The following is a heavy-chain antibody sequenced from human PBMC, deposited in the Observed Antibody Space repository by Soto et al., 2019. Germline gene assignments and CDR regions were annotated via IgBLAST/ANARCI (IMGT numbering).Heavy chain of an antibody. J-gene: IGHJ3*01. D-gene: IGHD1-26*01. CDR1: GLTFNIYD. Sequence: EGSLRLSCAASGLTFNIYDIYWVRQAPGKGLEWVALISYDGSAKYYADFVKGRFTISRDNFKDTLYLQMDSLRAEDTAVYHCAIIHSGSFGFDVWGPGTFRTVSS. V-gene: IGHV3-30*03. CDR2: ISYDGSAK. CDR3: AIIHSGSFGFDV.